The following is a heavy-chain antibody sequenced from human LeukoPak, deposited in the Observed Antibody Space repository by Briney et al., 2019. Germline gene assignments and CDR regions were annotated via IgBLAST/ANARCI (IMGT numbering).Heavy chain of an antibody. CDR1: GGSFSGYY. V-gene: IGHV4-34*01. CDR2: INHSGST. Sequence: SETLSLTCAVYGGSFSGYYWSWIRQPPGKGLEWIGEINHSGSTNYNPSLKSRVTISVDTSKNEFSLKLRSVTAADTAVYYCARHEHGDHGDPNWFDPWGQGTLVTVSS. CDR3: ARHEHGDHGDPNWFDP. J-gene: IGHJ5*02. D-gene: IGHD4-17*01.